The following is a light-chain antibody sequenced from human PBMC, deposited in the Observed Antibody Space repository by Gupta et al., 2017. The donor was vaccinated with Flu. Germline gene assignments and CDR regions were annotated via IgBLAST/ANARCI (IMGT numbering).Light chain of an antibody. J-gene: IGLJ3*02. CDR2: DDT. CDR1: NIGSKS. CDR3: QVWDSSSNHRV. Sequence: SYVLTQPPSVSVAPGQTARIPCGGNNIGSKSVHWYQQKPGQAPVVVVDDDTDRPSGIPERFSGSNSGNTATLTISRVEAGDEADYYCQVWDSSSNHRVFGGGTKLTVL. V-gene: IGLV3-21*02.